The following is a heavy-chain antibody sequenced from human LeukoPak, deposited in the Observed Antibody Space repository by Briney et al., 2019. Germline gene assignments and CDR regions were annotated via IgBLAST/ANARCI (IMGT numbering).Heavy chain of an antibody. D-gene: IGHD3-22*01. CDR1: GFTFSSYS. J-gene: IGHJ4*02. CDR2: ISSSSSYI. CDR3: ARGDDYYDSSGYYQPGYYFDY. V-gene: IGHV3-21*01. Sequence: GGSLRLSCAASGFTFSSYSMNWVRQAPGKGLEWVSSISSSSSYIYYADSVKGRFTISRDNAKNSLYLQMNSLRAEDTAMYYCARGDDYYDSSGYYQPGYYFDYWGQGTLVTVSS.